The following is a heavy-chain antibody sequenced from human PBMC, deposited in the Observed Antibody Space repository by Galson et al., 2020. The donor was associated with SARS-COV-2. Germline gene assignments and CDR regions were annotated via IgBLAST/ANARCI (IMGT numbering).Heavy chain of an antibody. Sequence: GESLKISCKGSGYSFTSYWIGWVRQVPGKGLEWMGIIYPGDSDTRYSPSFQGQVTISADKSISTAYLQWSSLKASDTAMYYCARHRLYGGNPHDAFDSWGQGTMVTVSS. V-gene: IGHV5-51*01. CDR1: GYSFTSYW. D-gene: IGHD4-17*01. CDR2: IYPGDSDT. J-gene: IGHJ3*02. CDR3: ARHRLYGGNPHDAFDS.